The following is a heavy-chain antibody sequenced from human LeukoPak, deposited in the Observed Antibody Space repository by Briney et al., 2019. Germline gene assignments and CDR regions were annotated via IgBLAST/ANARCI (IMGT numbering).Heavy chain of an antibody. CDR3: ARGRGGGSCDS. V-gene: IGHV3-33*01. CDR2: IWNDGNNK. D-gene: IGHD2-15*01. J-gene: IGHJ5*01. Sequence: GSLRLSCTASGFVFRNNAMHWVRQAPGRGLEWVADIWNDGNNKYYADSVKGRFTISRDNAKNTLYLQMNSLRAEDTAVYYCARGRGGGSCDSWGQGTLVTVSS. CDR1: GFVFRNNA.